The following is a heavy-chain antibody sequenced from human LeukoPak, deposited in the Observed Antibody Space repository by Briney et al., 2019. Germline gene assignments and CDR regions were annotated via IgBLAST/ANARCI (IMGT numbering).Heavy chain of an antibody. V-gene: IGHV1-69*06. CDR2: IIPIFGTA. CDR3: ARETGYCSSTSCYLYYYGMDV. D-gene: IGHD2-2*01. J-gene: IGHJ6*04. CDR1: GYTFTSYG. Sequence: GASVKVSCKASGYTFTSYGISWVRQAPGQGLEWMGGIIPIFGTANYAQKFQGRVTITADKSTSTAYMELSSLRSEDTAVYYCARETGYCSSTSCYLYYYGMDVWGKGTTVTVSS.